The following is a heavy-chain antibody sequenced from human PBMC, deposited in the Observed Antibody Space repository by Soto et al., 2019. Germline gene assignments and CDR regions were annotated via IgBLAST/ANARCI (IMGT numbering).Heavy chain of an antibody. CDR2: ISGSGGST. D-gene: IGHD6-19*01. V-gene: IGHV3-23*01. J-gene: IGHJ4*02. CDR3: AKIGGPSVAGTFAADY. Sequence: EVQLLESGGGLVQPGGSVRLSCAASGFTFSSSAMSWVRQAPGTGLEWVSAISGSGGSTYYADSVKGRFTISRDNSKNTLYLQMNSLRAEDTAVYYCAKIGGPSVAGTFAADYWGQGTLVTVSS. CDR1: GFTFSSSA.